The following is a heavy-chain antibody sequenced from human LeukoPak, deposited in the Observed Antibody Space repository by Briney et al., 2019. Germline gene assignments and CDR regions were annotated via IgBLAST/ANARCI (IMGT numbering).Heavy chain of an antibody. V-gene: IGHV3-23*01. J-gene: IGHJ4*02. CDR2: ITGSGGST. D-gene: IGHD3-10*01. CDR3: AKRGVVIRVILVGFHKEAYYFDS. Sequence: GGSLRLSCAVSGITLSNYGMSWVRQAPGKGLEWVAGITGSGGSTNYADPVKGRSTISRDNAKNTLYLQMNSLRAEDTAVYFCAKRGVVIRVILVGFHKEAYYFDSWGQGALVTVSS. CDR1: GITLSNYG.